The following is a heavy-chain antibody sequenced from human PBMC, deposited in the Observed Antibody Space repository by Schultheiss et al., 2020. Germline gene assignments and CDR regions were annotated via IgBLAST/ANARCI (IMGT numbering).Heavy chain of an antibody. CDR2: ISAYNGNT. Sequence: ASVKVSCKASGYTFTGYYMHWVRQAPGQGLEWMGWISAYNGNTNYAQKLQGRVTITADESTSTAYMELSSLRSEDTAVYYCAADGGYCSSTVYYYMDVWGKGTTVTVSS. V-gene: IGHV1-18*04. CDR1: GYTFTGYY. D-gene: IGHD2-2*01. CDR3: AADGGYCSSTVYYYMDV. J-gene: IGHJ6*03.